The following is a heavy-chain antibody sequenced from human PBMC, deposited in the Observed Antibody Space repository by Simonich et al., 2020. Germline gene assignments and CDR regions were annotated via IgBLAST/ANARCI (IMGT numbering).Heavy chain of an antibody. CDR1: GYTFTGSY. D-gene: IGHD2-2*01. V-gene: IGHV1-2*06. J-gene: IGHJ3*02. Sequence: QVQLVQSGAEVKKPGASVKVSCTASGYTFTGSYMPWVRQAPGQGLEWMGRIKPNRGGTNYAQKSQGRVTMTRDTPISTAYMELSRLRSDDTAVYYCARDTFLGYCSSTSCYDAFDIWGQGTMVTVSS. CDR3: ARDTFLGYCSSTSCYDAFDI. CDR2: IKPNRGGT.